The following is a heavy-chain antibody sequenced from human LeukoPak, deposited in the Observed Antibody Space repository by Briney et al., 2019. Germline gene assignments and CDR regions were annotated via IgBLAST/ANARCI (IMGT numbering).Heavy chain of an antibody. J-gene: IGHJ4*02. D-gene: IGHD6-13*01. CDR3: ARARVGYSSSWYYRY. V-gene: IGHV4-39*01. Sequence: SETLSLTCTVSGGSISSSYYYWGWIRQPPGKGLEWIGSIYYSGSTYYNPSLKSRVTISVDTSKNQFSLKLSSVTAADTAVYYCARARVGYSSSWYYRYWGQGTLVTVSS. CDR1: GGSISSSYYY. CDR2: IYYSGST.